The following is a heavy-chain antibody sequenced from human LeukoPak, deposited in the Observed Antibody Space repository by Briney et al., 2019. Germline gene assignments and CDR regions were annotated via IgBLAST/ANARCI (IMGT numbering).Heavy chain of an antibody. J-gene: IGHJ3*02. D-gene: IGHD3-9*01. CDR3: ARDLYFDWFWAFDI. CDR1: GFTFSSHS. Sequence: PGGSLRLSCAASGFTFSSHSMNWVRQAPGKGLEWVSSISSSSSYIYYADSVKGRFTISRDNAKNSLYLQMNSLRAEDTAVYYCARDLYFDWFWAFDIGGQGTMVTVSS. CDR2: ISSSSSYI. V-gene: IGHV3-21*01.